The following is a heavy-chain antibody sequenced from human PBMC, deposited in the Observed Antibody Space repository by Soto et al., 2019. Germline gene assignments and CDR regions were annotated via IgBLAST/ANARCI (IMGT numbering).Heavy chain of an antibody. CDR2: FDPEGGEA. D-gene: IGHD3-10*01. J-gene: IGHJ4*02. CDR1: GHTLTDLS. Sequence: ASVKVSCKISGHTLTDLSIHWVRKAPRKGFDGMGGFDPEGGEAIYAQKWHGRVTFTEDTVTGTGYMDLRGLKSDDTAVYYCATPMPLRRAMITHINFGFWGQGTPVTVSS. V-gene: IGHV1-24*01. CDR3: ATPMPLRRAMITHINFGF.